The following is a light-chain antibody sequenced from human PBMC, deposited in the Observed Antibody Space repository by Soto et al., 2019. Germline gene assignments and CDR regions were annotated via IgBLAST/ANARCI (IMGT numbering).Light chain of an antibody. CDR1: QAIYSH. CDR3: QHLHTFPFA. Sequence: DIQLTQSQSFLSASVGDRVTITCRASQAIYSHLAWYQQRPGKAPKLLIYETSTLQSAVPSRFSGSGSGTECTLTIGSLQPEDFATYYCQHLHTFPFAFGGGTKVEIK. CDR2: ETS. V-gene: IGKV1-9*01. J-gene: IGKJ4*01.